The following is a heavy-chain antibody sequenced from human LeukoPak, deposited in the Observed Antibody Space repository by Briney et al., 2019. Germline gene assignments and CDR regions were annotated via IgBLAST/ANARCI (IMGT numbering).Heavy chain of an antibody. CDR1: GFTFSSYA. CDR2: ISGSGGST. J-gene: IGHJ4*02. CDR3: AANSGSFDY. V-gene: IGHV3-23*01. Sequence: GGSLRLSCAASGFTFSSYAISWVRQAPGKGLEWVSAISGSGGSTYYADSVKGRFTISRDNSKNKLYLQMNSLRAEDTDVYYCAANSGSFDYWGQGTLVTVSS. D-gene: IGHD3-22*01.